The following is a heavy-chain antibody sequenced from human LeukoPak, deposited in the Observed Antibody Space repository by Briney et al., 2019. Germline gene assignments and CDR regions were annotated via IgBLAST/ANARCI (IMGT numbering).Heavy chain of an antibody. J-gene: IGHJ4*02. D-gene: IGHD1-26*01. Sequence: ASVKVSCKASGYTFTSYDINWVRQATGQGLEWMGWTNPNSGNTGYAQKFQGRVTMTRNTSISTAYMELSSLRSEDTAVYYCARGGAVGATSDYWGQGTLVTVSS. V-gene: IGHV1-8*01. CDR2: TNPNSGNT. CDR1: GYTFTSYD. CDR3: ARGGAVGATSDY.